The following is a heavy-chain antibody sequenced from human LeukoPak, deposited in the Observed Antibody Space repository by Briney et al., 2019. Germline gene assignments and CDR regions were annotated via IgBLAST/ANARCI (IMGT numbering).Heavy chain of an antibody. D-gene: IGHD1-7*01. V-gene: IGHV1-3*01. CDR2: INAGNGNT. J-gene: IGHJ3*02. CDR1: GYTFITYA. CDR3: AVELELRSDAFDI. Sequence: ASVKLSCKASGYTFITYAMHWVRQAPGQRLEWMGWINAGNGNTKYSQKFQGRVTITRDTSASTAYMELRSLRSDDTAVYYCAVELELRSDAFDIWGQGTMVTVSS.